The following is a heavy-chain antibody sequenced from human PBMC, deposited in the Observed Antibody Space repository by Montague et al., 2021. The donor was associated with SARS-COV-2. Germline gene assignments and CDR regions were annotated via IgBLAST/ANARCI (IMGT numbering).Heavy chain of an antibody. CDR3: ARPRSGSHSGVVDY. CDR2: ISYDGSNK. V-gene: IGHV3-30*04. Sequence: RLSWSASGFTFSSYAMHWVRQAPGKGLEWVAVISYDGSNKYYADSVKGRFTISRDNSKNTLYLQMNSLRAEDTAVYYCARPRSGSHSGVVDYWGQGTLVTVSS. J-gene: IGHJ4*02. CDR1: GFTFSSYA. D-gene: IGHD1-26*01.